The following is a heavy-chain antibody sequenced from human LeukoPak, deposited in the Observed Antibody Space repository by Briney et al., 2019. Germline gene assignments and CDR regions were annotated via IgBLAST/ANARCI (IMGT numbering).Heavy chain of an antibody. V-gene: IGHV4-30-2*01. CDR3: ARGSYSGYDFWFDP. CDR2: IYHSGST. J-gene: IGHJ5*02. D-gene: IGHD5-12*01. Sequence: NSSETLSLTCAVSGGSISGGGSSWSRIRQPPGKGLEWIGYIYHSGSTYYNPSLKSRVTISVDRSKNQFSLKLCSVTAADTAVYYCARGSYSGYDFWFDPWGQGTLVTVSS. CDR1: GGSISGGGSS.